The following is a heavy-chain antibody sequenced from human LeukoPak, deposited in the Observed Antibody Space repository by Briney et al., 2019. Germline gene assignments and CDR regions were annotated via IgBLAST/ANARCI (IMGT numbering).Heavy chain of an antibody. Sequence: GGSLRLSCGASGFTFSNYGMLWVRQAPGKGLDWVAFIRYDGNNKLYADSVKGRFTISRDNSRNTLYLHINSLRAEDTAVYYCVKDNPLDYWGQGTLVIVSS. CDR1: GFTFSNYG. J-gene: IGHJ4*02. CDR2: IRYDGNNK. CDR3: VKDNPLDY. V-gene: IGHV3-30*02. D-gene: IGHD1-14*01.